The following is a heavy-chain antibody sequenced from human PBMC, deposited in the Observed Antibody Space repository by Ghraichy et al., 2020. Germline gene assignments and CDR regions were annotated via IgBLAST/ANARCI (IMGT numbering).Heavy chain of an antibody. CDR1: GVFISSKSYY. D-gene: IGHD3-10*01. CDR2: SYHSGST. J-gene: IGHJ4*02. Sequence: SETLSLTCIVSGVFISSKSYYWGWVRQPPGKGLEWIGSSYHSGSTYYKPSLEGRINVSVDKSKNHFSLTLTSVTAADTAVYYCARQGYYGSGTYYIFEDWGQGILVTVSS. V-gene: IGHV4-39*01. CDR3: ARQGYYGSGTYYIFED.